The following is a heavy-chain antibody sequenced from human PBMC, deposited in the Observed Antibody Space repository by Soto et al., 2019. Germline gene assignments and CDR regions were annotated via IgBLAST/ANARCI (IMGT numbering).Heavy chain of an antibody. CDR3: ARSLSYGLEYYFDY. J-gene: IGHJ4*02. Sequence: QVQLQESGPGLVKPSQTLSLTCTVSGGSISSGGYYWGWIRQHPGKGLEWIGYIYYSGSTYYNPSLKSRVTISVDTSKNQFSLKLSSVTAADTAVYYCARSLSYGLEYYFDYWGQGTLVTVSS. CDR1: GGSISSGGYY. CDR2: IYYSGST. D-gene: IGHD5-18*01. V-gene: IGHV4-31*03.